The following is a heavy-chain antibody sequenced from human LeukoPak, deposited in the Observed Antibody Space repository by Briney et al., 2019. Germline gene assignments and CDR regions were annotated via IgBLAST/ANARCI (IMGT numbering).Heavy chain of an antibody. J-gene: IGHJ4*02. CDR3: ARDRWGRGDFDY. V-gene: IGHV1-2*02. Sequence: ASVKVSCKASGYTLTAYHMHWVRQAPGQGLEWMGWVSPNSGDTNYAQNFQGRVTMTTDTSISTAYMELSSLRSDDTAVYYCARDRWGRGDFDYWGQGTLVTVSS. CDR1: GYTLTAYH. D-gene: IGHD7-27*01. CDR2: VSPNSGDT.